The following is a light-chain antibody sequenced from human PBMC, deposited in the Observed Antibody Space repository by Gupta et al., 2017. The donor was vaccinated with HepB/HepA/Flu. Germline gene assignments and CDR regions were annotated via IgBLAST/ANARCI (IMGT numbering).Light chain of an antibody. Sequence: DIQMTQSPSSLSASVGDRVTITCRASQSISSYLNWYQQKSGQAPKLLIYGASSLQSGVPSRFSGSGSGTDFTLTISRLQPEDFATYYCQQSYSSPYTFGQGTKMEIK. V-gene: IGKV1-39*01. J-gene: IGKJ2*01. CDR1: QSISSY. CDR3: QQSYSSPYT. CDR2: GAS.